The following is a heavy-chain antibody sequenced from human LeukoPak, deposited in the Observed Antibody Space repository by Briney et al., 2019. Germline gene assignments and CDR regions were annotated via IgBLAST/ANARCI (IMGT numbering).Heavy chain of an antibody. CDR2: ISGSGGGT. CDR3: ARAPYTNTWFRGMDV. D-gene: IGHD6-13*01. V-gene: IGHV3-23*01. J-gene: IGHJ6*02. CDR1: GFTFSSYV. Sequence: PGGSLRLSCAASGFTFSSYVMNWVRQAPGRGLEWVSSISGSGGGTFYADSVEGRFAISRDNSKNTVHLQMHSLSADDTAVYYCARAPYTNTWFRGMDVWGQGTTVTVSS.